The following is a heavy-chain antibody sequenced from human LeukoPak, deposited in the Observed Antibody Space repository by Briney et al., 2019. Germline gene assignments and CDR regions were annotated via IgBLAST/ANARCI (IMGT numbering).Heavy chain of an antibody. Sequence: SETLSLTCTVSGGSISSYYWSWIRQPPRKGLEWIGYIYYSGSTNYNPSLKSRVTISVDTSKNQFSLKLSSVTAADTAVYYCASYPVSGSYYDYWGQGTLVTVSS. CDR3: ASYPVSGSYYDY. J-gene: IGHJ4*02. CDR1: GGSISSYY. V-gene: IGHV4-59*08. D-gene: IGHD1-26*01. CDR2: IYYSGST.